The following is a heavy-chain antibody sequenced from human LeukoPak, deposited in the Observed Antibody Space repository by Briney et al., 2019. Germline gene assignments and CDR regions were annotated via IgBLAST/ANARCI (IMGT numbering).Heavy chain of an antibody. J-gene: IGHJ3*02. CDR2: MNPNSGNT. D-gene: IGHD2-2*01. Sequence: ASVKVSCKASGYTFTSYDINWVRQATGQGLEWMGWMNPNSGNTGYAQKFQGRVTMTRNTSISTAYMELSSLRSEDTAVYYCARSTGYCSSTSCYASNGAFDIWGQGTMVTVSS. CDR3: ARSTGYCSSTSCYASNGAFDI. CDR1: GYTFTSYD. V-gene: IGHV1-8*01.